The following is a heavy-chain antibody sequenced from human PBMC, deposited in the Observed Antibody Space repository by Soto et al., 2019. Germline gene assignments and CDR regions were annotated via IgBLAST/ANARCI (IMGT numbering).Heavy chain of an antibody. Sequence: QVQLVESGGGVVQPGRSLRLSCAASGFTFSSYGMHWVRQAPGKGLEWVAVISYDGSNKYYADSVKGRFTISRDNSENTLYLQMNSLRAEDTAVYYCAKDSSAGDGYNSYWGQGTLVTVSS. J-gene: IGHJ4*02. CDR2: ISYDGSNK. CDR3: AKDSSAGDGYNSY. V-gene: IGHV3-30*18. CDR1: GFTFSSYG. D-gene: IGHD5-12*01.